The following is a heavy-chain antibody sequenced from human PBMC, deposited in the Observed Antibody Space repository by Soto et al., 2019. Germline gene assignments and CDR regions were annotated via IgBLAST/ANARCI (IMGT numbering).Heavy chain of an antibody. V-gene: IGHV4-31*03. D-gene: IGHD3-22*01. CDR2: FYYSGTT. J-gene: IGHJ5*02. CDR1: GGSISRGGYY. CDR3: ARGHRRSITMTDNWFDP. Sequence: PSETLSLTCSVSGGSISRGGYYWSWIRQHPGKGLEWIGYFYYSGTTYYNPSLKSRVTISVDTSKNQFSLKLSSVTAADTAVYYCARGHRRSITMTDNWFDPWGQGTLVTVSS.